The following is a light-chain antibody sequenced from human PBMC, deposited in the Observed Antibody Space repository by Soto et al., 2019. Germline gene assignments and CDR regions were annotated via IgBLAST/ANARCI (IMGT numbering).Light chain of an antibody. CDR3: QQYDSSPIT. J-gene: IGKJ5*01. CDR2: GAS. Sequence: EIVLTQSPGTLSLSPGERATLSCSASQSVSSSYLAWYQQKPGQAPSLLIYGASRRATGIPDRFSGSGSGTDFTLTISRLEPEDFAVYYCQQYDSSPITFGQGTRLEN. CDR1: QSVSSSY. V-gene: IGKV3-20*01.